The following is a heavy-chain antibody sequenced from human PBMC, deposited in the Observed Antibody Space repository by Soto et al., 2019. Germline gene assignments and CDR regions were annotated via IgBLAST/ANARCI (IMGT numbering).Heavy chain of an antibody. J-gene: IGHJ5*02. CDR3: ATGGNYGDYEWFDP. D-gene: IGHD4-17*01. V-gene: IGHV1-69*01. Sequence: QVQLVQSGAEVKKPGSSVKVSCKASGGTFSRYAISWVRQAPGQGLEWMGGIIPIFGTANYAQKFQGRVTITADESTGTAYMELSSLRSEDTAVYYCATGGNYGDYEWFDPWGQGTLVTVSS. CDR1: GGTFSRYA. CDR2: IIPIFGTA.